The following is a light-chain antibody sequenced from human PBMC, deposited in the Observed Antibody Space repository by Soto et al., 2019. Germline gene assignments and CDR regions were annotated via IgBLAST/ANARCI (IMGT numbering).Light chain of an antibody. CDR1: QGISSF. CDR3: QQLNIDSYPIT. V-gene: IGKV1-9*01. CDR2: AAS. J-gene: IGKJ5*01. Sequence: IQLTQSQSSLSASIGDRVTITCRASQGISSFLAWYQQKPGKAPKLLIYAASTLQSGIPSRFSGSGSGTDFTLTISSLQPEDFATYYCQQLNIDSYPITFGQGTRLAIK.